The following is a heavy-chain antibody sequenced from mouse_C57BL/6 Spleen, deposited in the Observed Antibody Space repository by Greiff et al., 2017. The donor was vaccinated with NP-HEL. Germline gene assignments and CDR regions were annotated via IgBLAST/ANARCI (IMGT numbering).Heavy chain of an antibody. CDR3: ATALYYYGSSGNY. J-gene: IGHJ2*01. V-gene: IGHV1-85*01. Sequence: QVQLQQSGPELVKPGASVKLSCKASGYTFTSYDINWVKQRPGQGLEWIGWIYPRDGSTKYNEKFKGKATLTVDTSSSTAYMELHSLTSEDSAVYFCATALYYYGSSGNYWGQGTTLTVSS. CDR1: GYTFTSYD. CDR2: IYPRDGST. D-gene: IGHD1-1*01.